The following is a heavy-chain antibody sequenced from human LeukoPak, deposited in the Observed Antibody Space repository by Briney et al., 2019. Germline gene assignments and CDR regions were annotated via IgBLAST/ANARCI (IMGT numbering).Heavy chain of an antibody. Sequence: QSGGSLRLSCAASGFTFSSHGMNWVRQAPGKGLEWVSGISPSGGITYYTDSVKGRFTISRDNSKNTVSLQMNSLRGEDTAVYYCAKSRWDTAMASLDYWGQGTLVTVSS. V-gene: IGHV3-23*01. CDR3: AKSRWDTAMASLDY. D-gene: IGHD5-18*01. J-gene: IGHJ4*02. CDR1: GFTFSSHG. CDR2: ISPSGGIT.